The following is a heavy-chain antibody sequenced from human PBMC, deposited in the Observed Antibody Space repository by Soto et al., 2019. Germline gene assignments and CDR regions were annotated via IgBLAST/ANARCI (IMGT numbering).Heavy chain of an antibody. D-gene: IGHD1-26*01. J-gene: IGHJ4*02. CDR2: IGGSGSGA. Sequence: EVQLLESGGGLVQPGGSLRLSCAASGFTFSNYAMSWVRQAPGKGLEWVSGIGGSGSGAFYADSVKDRFTISRDNSKNTLDLQMNSLKAEDTAIYYCAKEFLGVRYSGSQYYFDTWGQGTLVTISS. CDR3: AKEFLGVRYSGSQYYFDT. CDR1: GFTFSNYA. V-gene: IGHV3-23*01.